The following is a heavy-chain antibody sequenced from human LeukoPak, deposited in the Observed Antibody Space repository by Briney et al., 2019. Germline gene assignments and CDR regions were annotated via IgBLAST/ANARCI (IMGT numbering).Heavy chain of an antibody. CDR1: GGTFSSYA. CDR3: ARVHGPYYFDY. V-gene: IGHV1-69*04. Sequence: EASVKVSCKASGGTFSSYAISWVRQAPGQGLEWMGRIIPILGIANYAQKFQGRVTITADKSTSTAYMELSSLRSEDTAVYYCARVHGPYYFDYWGQGTLVTVSS. CDR2: IIPILGIA. J-gene: IGHJ4*02.